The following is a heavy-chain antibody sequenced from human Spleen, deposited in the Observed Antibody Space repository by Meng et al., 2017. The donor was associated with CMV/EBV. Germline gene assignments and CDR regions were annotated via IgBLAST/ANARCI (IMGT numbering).Heavy chain of an antibody. D-gene: IGHD2-2*01. CDR3: AKDWAMRDYFEY. CDR1: GFTFRSYG. CDR2: IWYDGTNK. Sequence: CAASGFTFRSYGMHWVRQSPGKGLEWVAVIWYDGTNKYYADSVKGRFTIPRDNSKNTLYLQMASLRVEDTAVYYCAKDWAMRDYFEYWGQGSLVTVSS. J-gene: IGHJ4*02. V-gene: IGHV3-33*06.